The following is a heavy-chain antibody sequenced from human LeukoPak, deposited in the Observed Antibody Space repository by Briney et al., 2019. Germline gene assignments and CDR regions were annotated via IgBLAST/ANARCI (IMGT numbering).Heavy chain of an antibody. J-gene: IGHJ4*02. Sequence: SGTLSLTCTVSGGSISGYYWSWSRQPPGKGVEWIGNLYYMRGAWYKSSLKSRVTTSVDTSRNEFSLKLSSVTAADTAVYYCARDIEDYYGSGSARGCFDYWGQGTLVTVSS. D-gene: IGHD3-10*01. V-gene: IGHV4-59*12. CDR3: ARDIEDYYGSGSARGCFDY. CDR1: GGSISGYY. CDR2: LYYMRGA.